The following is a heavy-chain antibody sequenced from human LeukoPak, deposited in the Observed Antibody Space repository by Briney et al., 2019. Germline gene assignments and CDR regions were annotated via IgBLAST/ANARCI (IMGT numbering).Heavy chain of an antibody. V-gene: IGHV4-59*12. Sequence: SETLSLTCTVSGGSISSYYWSWIREPPGRGLEWIGYIYYSGYTNYNPSLKSRVTISVDTSKNQFSLKMRSVTAADTAVYYCAKKDYYYMDVWGKGTTVTVSS. CDR3: AKKDYYYMDV. CDR2: IYYSGYT. J-gene: IGHJ6*03. CDR1: GGSISSYY.